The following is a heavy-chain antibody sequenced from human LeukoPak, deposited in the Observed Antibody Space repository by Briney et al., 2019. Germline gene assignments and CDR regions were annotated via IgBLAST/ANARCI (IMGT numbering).Heavy chain of an antibody. J-gene: IGHJ4*02. CDR2: IYPGDSDT. V-gene: IGHV5-51*01. D-gene: IGHD5-24*01. CDR1: GYSFTSYW. Sequence: GESLKISCKGSGYSFTSYWIGWVRQMPGKGLEWMGIIYPGDSDTRYSPSFQGQVTISADKSISTAYLQWSSLKASGTAMYYCARPQGREMATIDFDYWGQGTLVTVSS. CDR3: ARPQGREMATIDFDY.